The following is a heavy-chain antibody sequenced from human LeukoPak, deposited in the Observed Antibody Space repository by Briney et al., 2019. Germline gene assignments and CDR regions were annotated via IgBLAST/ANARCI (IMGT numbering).Heavy chain of an antibody. J-gene: IGHJ4*02. CDR1: GFTFSSYA. CDR2: IYSGGST. V-gene: IGHV3-53*01. Sequence: GGSLRLSCAASGFTFSSYAMSWVRQAPGKGLEWVSVIYSGGSTYYADSVKGRFTISRDNSKNTLYLQMNSLRAEDTAVYYCARDANGGGFDYWGQGTLVTVSS. D-gene: IGHD4-23*01. CDR3: ARDANGGGFDY.